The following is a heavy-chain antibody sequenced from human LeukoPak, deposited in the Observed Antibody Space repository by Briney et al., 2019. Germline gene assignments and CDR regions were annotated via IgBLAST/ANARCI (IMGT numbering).Heavy chain of an antibody. V-gene: IGHV3-7*01. J-gene: IGHJ4*02. Sequence: GGSLRLSCAASGFTFRSYSMNWVRQAPGKGLEWVADKKTDGSQIYYVDSVKGRFTISRDNAKNSLYLQMNSLRAEDTAVYYCARDLNWETYWGQGTLVSVSS. CDR3: ARDLNWETY. D-gene: IGHD7-27*01. CDR2: KKTDGSQI. CDR1: GFTFRSYS.